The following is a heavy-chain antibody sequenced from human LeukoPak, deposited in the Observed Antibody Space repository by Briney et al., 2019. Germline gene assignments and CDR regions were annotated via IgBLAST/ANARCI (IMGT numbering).Heavy chain of an antibody. Sequence: SVKVSCKASVGTLSSYAISWVRQAPGQGREWVGGIIPIFGTANYAQNFQGRVTITADKTTSTAYMELRSLRSEGTLAYFCVRRRPDSSPFDPWGQGTLVTVPS. D-gene: IGHD3-3*01. CDR2: IIPIFGTA. CDR1: VGTLSSYA. V-gene: IGHV1-69*06. CDR3: VRRRPDSSPFDP. J-gene: IGHJ5*02.